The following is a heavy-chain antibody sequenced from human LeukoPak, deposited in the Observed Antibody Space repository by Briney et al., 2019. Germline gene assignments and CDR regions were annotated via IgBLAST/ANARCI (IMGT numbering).Heavy chain of an antibody. J-gene: IGHJ6*04. Sequence: GGSLRLTCAASGFTFSSYWMSWVRQAPGKGLEWVANIKQDGSEKYYVDSVKGRFTISRDNAKNSLYLQMNSLRAEDTAVYYCAREGDIVVVPGAPGYIWGKGATVTVSS. CDR2: IKQDGSEK. V-gene: IGHV3-7*01. CDR3: AREGDIVVVPGAPGYI. D-gene: IGHD2-2*01. CDR1: GFTFSSYW.